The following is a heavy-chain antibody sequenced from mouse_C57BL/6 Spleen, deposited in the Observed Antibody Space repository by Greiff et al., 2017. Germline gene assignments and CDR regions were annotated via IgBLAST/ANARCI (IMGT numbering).Heavy chain of an antibody. CDR3: AREVYDYDGYYYAMDY. D-gene: IGHD2-4*01. Sequence: EVQVVESGPGLVKPSQTVFLTCTVTGISITTGNYRWSWIRQFPGNKLEWIGYIYYSGTITYNPSLTSRTTITRDTPKNQFFLEMNSLTAEDTATYYCAREVYDYDGYYYAMDYWGQGTSVTVSS. CDR2: IYYSGTI. J-gene: IGHJ4*01. CDR1: GISITTGNYR. V-gene: IGHV3-5*01.